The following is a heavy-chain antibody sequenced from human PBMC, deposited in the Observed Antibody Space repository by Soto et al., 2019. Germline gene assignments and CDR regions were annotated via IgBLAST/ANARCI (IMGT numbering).Heavy chain of an antibody. Sequence: QVQLVESGGGVVQPGRSLRLSCAASGFTFSNYAMNWVRQAPGKRLEWVALISYDGSNKYYADSVKGRFTISRDSSKNTLYLQMNSLRAADTAVYYCGRCTSTSCHLGSDYWGQGTLVTVSS. CDR3: GRCTSTSCHLGSDY. V-gene: IGHV3-30-3*01. J-gene: IGHJ4*02. CDR2: ISYDGSNK. CDR1: GFTFSNYA. D-gene: IGHD2-2*01.